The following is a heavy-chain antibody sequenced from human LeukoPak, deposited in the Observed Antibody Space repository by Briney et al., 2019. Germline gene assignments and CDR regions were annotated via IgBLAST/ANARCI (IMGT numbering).Heavy chain of an antibody. J-gene: IGHJ4*02. V-gene: IGHV3-7*01. CDR3: ARGPSGYHNT. Sequence: GGSLRLSCAASGFTLSNYWMGWVRRAPGKGLEWVANINQDGSEKHYVDFLKGRFTISRDNANNSLYLEMNSLRAEDTAVYYCARGPSGYHNTGGQGTLVTVSS. CDR1: GFTLSNYW. CDR2: INQDGSEK. D-gene: IGHD5-12*01.